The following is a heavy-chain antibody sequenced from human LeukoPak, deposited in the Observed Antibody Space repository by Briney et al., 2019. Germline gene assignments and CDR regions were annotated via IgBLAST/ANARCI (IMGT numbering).Heavy chain of an antibody. J-gene: IGHJ4*02. CDR3: ARGMITFGGVIVPPDY. CDR1: GGSFSGYY. CDR2: INHSGST. D-gene: IGHD3-16*02. V-gene: IGHV4-34*01. Sequence: PSETLSLTCAVYGGSFSGYYWSWIRQPPGKGLEWIGEINHSGSTNYNPSLKSRVTISVDTSKNQFSLKLSSVTAADTAVYYCARGMITFGGVIVPPDYWGQGTLVTVSS.